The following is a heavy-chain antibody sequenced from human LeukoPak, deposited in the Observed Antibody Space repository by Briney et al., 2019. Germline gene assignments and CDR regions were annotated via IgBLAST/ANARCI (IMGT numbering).Heavy chain of an antibody. CDR3: ARGVPAAIYYYYGMDV. J-gene: IGHJ6*02. V-gene: IGHV4-4*02. CDR2: IYHSGST. D-gene: IGHD2-2*01. Sequence: PSETLSLTCAVSGGSISSSNWWSWVRQAPGNGLEWIGEIYHSGSTNYNPSLKSRVTISVDKSKNQFSLKLSSVTAADTAVYYCARGVPAAIYYYYGMDVWGQGTTVTVSS. CDR1: GGSISSSNW.